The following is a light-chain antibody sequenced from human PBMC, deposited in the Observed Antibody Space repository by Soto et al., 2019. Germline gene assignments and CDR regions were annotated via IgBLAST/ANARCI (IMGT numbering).Light chain of an antibody. Sequence: QSVLTQPPSVSGAPGQRVTISCTGSSSNIGAGYDVHWYQQLPGTAPKLLIYGNSNRPSGVPDRISGSKSGTSASLAITGLQAEDEAVYHCQSYDSSLSGSYVFGTGTTLTVL. V-gene: IGLV1-40*01. J-gene: IGLJ1*01. CDR1: SSNIGAGYD. CDR3: QSYDSSLSGSYV. CDR2: GNS.